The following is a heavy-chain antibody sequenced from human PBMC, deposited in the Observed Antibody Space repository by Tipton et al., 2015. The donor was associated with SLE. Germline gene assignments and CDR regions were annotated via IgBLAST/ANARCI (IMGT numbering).Heavy chain of an antibody. J-gene: IGHJ3*02. CDR1: GGSISSNSYY. V-gene: IGHV4-39*07. CDR3: AREYYDFWSGSSGAFDI. Sequence: TLSLTCTVSGGSISSNSYYWGWIRQPPGKGLEWIGSIYYSGSTNYNPSLKSRVTISVDTSKNQFSLRLSSVTPADTAVYYCAREYYDFWSGSSGAFDIWGQGTMVTVSS. CDR2: IYYSGST. D-gene: IGHD3-3*01.